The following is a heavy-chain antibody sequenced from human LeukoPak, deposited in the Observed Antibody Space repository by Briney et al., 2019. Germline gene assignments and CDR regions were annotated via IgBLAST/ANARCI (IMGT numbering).Heavy chain of an antibody. V-gene: IGHV1-69*04. D-gene: IGHD5-24*01. J-gene: IGHJ4*02. CDR2: IIPILGIA. CDR3: ARDMAGEMATFSFDY. CDR1: GGTFSSYA. Sequence: ASVKVSCKASGGTFSSYAISWVRQAPGQGLEWMGRIIPILGIANYAQKFQGRVTITADKSTSTAYMELSSLRAEDTAVYYCARDMAGEMATFSFDYWGQGTLVTVSS.